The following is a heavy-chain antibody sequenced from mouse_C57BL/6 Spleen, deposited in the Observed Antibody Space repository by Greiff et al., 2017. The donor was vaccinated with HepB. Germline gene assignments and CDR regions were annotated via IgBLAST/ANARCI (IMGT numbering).Heavy chain of an antibody. CDR3: ARTTIVPGYFDV. Sequence: QVQLKQPGAELVRPGSSVKLSCKASGYTFTSYWMHWVKQRPIQGLEWIGNIDPSDSETHYNQKFKDKATLTVDKSSSTAYMQLSSLTSEDSAVYYCARTTIVPGYFDVWGTGTTVTVSS. J-gene: IGHJ1*03. CDR1: GYTFTSYW. V-gene: IGHV1-52*01. D-gene: IGHD2-12*01. CDR2: IDPSDSET.